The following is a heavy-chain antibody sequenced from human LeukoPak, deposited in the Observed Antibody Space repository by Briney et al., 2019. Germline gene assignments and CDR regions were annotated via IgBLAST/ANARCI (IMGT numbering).Heavy chain of an antibody. J-gene: IGHJ4*02. Sequence: PGGSLRLSCAASGFTFSSYAMNWVRQAPGKGLEWVSAISGSGGSTYYADSVKGRFTISRDNYKNTLYLQMNSLRAEDTAVYYCAKAYCSSTSCCADYWGQGTLVTVSS. CDR1: GFTFSSYA. V-gene: IGHV3-23*01. CDR3: AKAYCSSTSCCADY. D-gene: IGHD2-2*01. CDR2: ISGSGGST.